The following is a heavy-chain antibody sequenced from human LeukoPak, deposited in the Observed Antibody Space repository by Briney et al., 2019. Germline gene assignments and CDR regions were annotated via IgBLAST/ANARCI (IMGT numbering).Heavy chain of an antibody. Sequence: PGGSLRLSCAASGFTFGRYAMSWVRQPPGKGLEWVSAISGSGGSTYYTESVKGRFTISRDNSKNTLFLQANSLRAEDTAVYFCAIRTGRGTFDYWGQGTLVTVSS. CDR2: ISGSGGST. V-gene: IGHV3-23*01. J-gene: IGHJ4*02. D-gene: IGHD1-26*01. CDR1: GFTFGRYA. CDR3: AIRTGRGTFDY.